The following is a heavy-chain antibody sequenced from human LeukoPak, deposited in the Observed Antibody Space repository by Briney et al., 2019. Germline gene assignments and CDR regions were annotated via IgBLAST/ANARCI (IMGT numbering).Heavy chain of an antibody. D-gene: IGHD4-23*01. CDR3: ARVKHYYYGMDV. CDR2: INHSGST. Sequence: PSETLSLTCAVYGGSFSGYYWSWIRQPPGKGLEWIGEINHSGSTNYNPSLKSRVTIPVDTSKNQFSLKLSSVTAADTAVYYCARVKHYYYGMDVWGQGTTVTVSS. CDR1: GGSFSGYY. J-gene: IGHJ6*02. V-gene: IGHV4-34*01.